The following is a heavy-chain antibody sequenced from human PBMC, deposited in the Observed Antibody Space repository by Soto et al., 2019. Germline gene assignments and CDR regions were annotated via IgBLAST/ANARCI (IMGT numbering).Heavy chain of an antibody. CDR1: GFTFSSYG. Sequence: QVQLVESGGGVVQPGRSLRLSCAASGFTFSSYGMHWVRQAPGKGLEWVAVIWYDGSNKYYADSVKGRFTISRDNSKNTLYLQMNSLRAEDTAVYYCYFRGVNVDYWGQGPLVTVSS. CDR2: IWYDGSNK. CDR3: YFRGVNVDY. D-gene: IGHD3-10*01. J-gene: IGHJ4*02. V-gene: IGHV3-33*01.